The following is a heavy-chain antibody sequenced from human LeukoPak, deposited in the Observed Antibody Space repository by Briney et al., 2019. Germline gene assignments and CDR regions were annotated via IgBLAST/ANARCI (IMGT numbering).Heavy chain of an antibody. J-gene: IGHJ5*02. D-gene: IGHD1-26*01. Sequence: SETLSLTCTVSGGSISGNYWSWIRQPPGQGLEWIAYIHSSGYTNYNPSLRSRVTISVDTSNNQFSLKVTSVTAADTAMYYCTKRQGPTSGSYDYFDPWGQGALVTVSS. CDR1: GGSISGNY. V-gene: IGHV4-4*09. CDR2: IHSSGYT. CDR3: TKRQGPTSGSYDYFDP.